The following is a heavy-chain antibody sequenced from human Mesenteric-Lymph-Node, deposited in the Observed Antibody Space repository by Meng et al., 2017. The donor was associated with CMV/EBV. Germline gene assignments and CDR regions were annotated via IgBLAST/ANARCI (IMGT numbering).Heavy chain of an antibody. CDR3: ARLTDNSWYVAY. CDR2: IYYSGDT. D-gene: IGHD4-11*01. Sequence: CTVSGDSVNRGGSYWTWFRQYPGKGLEWIGYIYYSGDTYYNPSLRGRVSISADTSNNHFSLNMNSVTAADTAMYFCARLTDNSWYVAYWGQGTLVTVSS. J-gene: IGHJ4*02. CDR1: GDSVNRGGSY. V-gene: IGHV4-31*03.